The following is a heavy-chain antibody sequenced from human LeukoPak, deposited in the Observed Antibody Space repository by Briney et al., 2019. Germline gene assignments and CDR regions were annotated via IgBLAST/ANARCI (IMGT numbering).Heavy chain of an antibody. J-gene: IGHJ4*02. D-gene: IGHD5-18*01. CDR1: GFTFSNYA. V-gene: IGHV3-23*01. Sequence: PGGSLRLSCAASGFTFSNYAMTWVRQAPGKGLEWVSGIYSSGGNTYYADSVRGRSAISRDSSKNTLYLQMNSLRAEDTAVYYCAKRVQLQEFDYWGQGTLVTVSS. CDR3: AKRVQLQEFDY. CDR2: IYSSGGNT.